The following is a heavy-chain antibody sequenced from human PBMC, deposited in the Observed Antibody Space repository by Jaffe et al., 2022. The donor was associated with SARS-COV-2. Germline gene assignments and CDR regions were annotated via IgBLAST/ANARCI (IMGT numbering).Heavy chain of an antibody. CDR1: GASITTPGYY. CDR3: ARHVRIPANAVAGGKPNFFDY. D-gene: IGHD6-19*01. CDR2: TYYSGRA. Sequence: LQLQESGPGLVKPSETLSLTCSISGASITTPGYYWGWIRQPPGKGLEWIGSTYYSGRAYYSSSLMSRATLSVDTSKNQFSLNLDSVTATDTAVYYCARHVRIPANAVAGGKPNFFDYWGQGTLVAVSS. V-gene: IGHV4-39*01. J-gene: IGHJ4*02.